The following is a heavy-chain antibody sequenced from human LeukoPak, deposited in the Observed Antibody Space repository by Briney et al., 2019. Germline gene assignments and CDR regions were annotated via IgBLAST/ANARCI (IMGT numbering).Heavy chain of an antibody. J-gene: IGHJ4*02. V-gene: IGHV3-23*01. CDR3: AKETGSYHILYYFDY. Sequence: GGSLRLSCAASGFTFSSYAMSWVRQDPGKGLEWVSAISGSGGSTYYADSVKGRFTISRDNSKNTLYLQTNSLRAEDTAVYYCAKETGSYHILYYFDYWGQGALVTVSS. CDR1: GFTFSSYA. CDR2: ISGSGGST. D-gene: IGHD1-26*01.